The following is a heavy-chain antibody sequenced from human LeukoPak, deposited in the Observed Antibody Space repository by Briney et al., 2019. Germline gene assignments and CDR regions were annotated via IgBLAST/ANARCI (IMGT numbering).Heavy chain of an antibody. V-gene: IGHV1-18*01. CDR1: GYTFTSYG. CDR2: ISPNNGKT. D-gene: IGHD6-6*01. CDR3: ATKGSSSDYYGIDV. Sequence: ASVKVSCKTSGYTFTSYGITWVRQAPGQGLEWMAYISPNNGKTNYARNLQGRVTMTTDASTSTAYLELRSLISDNTAVYYCATKGSSSDYYGIDVWGQGTSVTVSS. J-gene: IGHJ6*02.